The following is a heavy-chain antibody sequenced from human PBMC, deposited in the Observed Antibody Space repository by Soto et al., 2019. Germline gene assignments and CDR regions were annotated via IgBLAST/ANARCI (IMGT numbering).Heavy chain of an antibody. CDR1: GFTFSSYG. J-gene: IGHJ3*02. CDR3: ARDLSGDYGALYT. CDR2: IWYDGSNK. V-gene: IGHV3-33*01. Sequence: PGGSLRLSCAPSGFTFSSYGMHWARQAPGKGLEWVAVIWYDGSNKVYADSVKGRFTISRDNSKNTLYLQMNSLRAEDTAVYYCARDLSGDYGALYTWAQGTMVTVSS. D-gene: IGHD4-17*01.